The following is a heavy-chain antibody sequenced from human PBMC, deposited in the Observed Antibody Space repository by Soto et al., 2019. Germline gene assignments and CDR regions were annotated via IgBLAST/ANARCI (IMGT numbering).Heavy chain of an antibody. Sequence: QVQLVQSGAEVKKPGASVKVSCKASGYTFTSYGISWVRQAPGQGLEWMGWISAYNGNTNYAQKLQGRVTMTTDTSTSTAYMELRSLRSDDTAVYYFARDDQQPGVRCHFDYWGQGTLVTVSS. CDR2: ISAYNGNT. D-gene: IGHD6-13*01. CDR1: GYTFTSYG. J-gene: IGHJ4*02. V-gene: IGHV1-18*01. CDR3: ARDDQQPGVRCHFDY.